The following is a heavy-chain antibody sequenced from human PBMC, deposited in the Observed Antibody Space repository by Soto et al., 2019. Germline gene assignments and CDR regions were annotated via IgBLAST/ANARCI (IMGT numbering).Heavy chain of an antibody. J-gene: IGHJ4*02. CDR1: GFTFTTYW. D-gene: IGHD2-15*01. Sequence: GGSLRLSCAASGFTFTTYWMSWLRQAPGKGLEWVANINQDGSQKYYVDSVKGRFTISRDNAKNSFYLQMNSLRAEDTAVYYCARSVVGAADFDYWGQGTLVTVSS. CDR2: INQDGSQK. V-gene: IGHV3-7*03. CDR3: ARSVVGAADFDY.